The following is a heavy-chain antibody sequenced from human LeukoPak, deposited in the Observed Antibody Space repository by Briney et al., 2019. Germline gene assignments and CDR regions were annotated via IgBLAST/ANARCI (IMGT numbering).Heavy chain of an antibody. CDR2: INPNSGGT. CDR3: ARGVVVVTAIGWFDP. D-gene: IGHD2-21*02. Sequence: ASVKVSCKASGYTFTGYYMHWVRQAPGQGLEWMGWINPNSGGTNYAQKFQGRVTMTRDTSISTAYMELSRLGSDDTAVYYCARGVVVVTAIGWFDPWGQGTLVTVSS. CDR1: GYTFTGYY. J-gene: IGHJ5*02. V-gene: IGHV1-2*02.